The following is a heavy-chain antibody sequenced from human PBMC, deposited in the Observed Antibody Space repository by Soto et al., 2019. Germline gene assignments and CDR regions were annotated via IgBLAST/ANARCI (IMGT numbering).Heavy chain of an antibody. D-gene: IGHD5-12*01. CDR1: GFSLSASGVG. Sequence: QITLKESGPTLVKPTQTLTLTCTFSGFSLSASGVGVGWIRQPPGKALEWLALIYWDDDKRYSPSLRNRHTVMKDPSKNLVSLTLTNLDPVDTATYYCAHSTITHWHFDVWGRGTLVTVSS. CDR2: IYWDDDK. V-gene: IGHV2-5*02. CDR3: AHSTITHWHFDV. J-gene: IGHJ2*01.